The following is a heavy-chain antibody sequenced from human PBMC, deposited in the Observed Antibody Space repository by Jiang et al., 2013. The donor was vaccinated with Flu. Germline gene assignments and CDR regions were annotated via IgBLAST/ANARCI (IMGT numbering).Heavy chain of an antibody. CDR1: GYSFNSYG. D-gene: IGHD3-16*02. CDR3: AREGFITKILGDAFDI. V-gene: IGHV1-18*04. Sequence: SVKVSCKTSGYSFNSYGITWVRQAPGQGLEWMGWISGYNGNTDYAQKFQGRVTMTTDTSTTTAYMELRGLRSDDTAVYYCAREGFITKILGDAFDIWGQGTMVTVSS. CDR2: ISGYNGNT. J-gene: IGHJ3*02.